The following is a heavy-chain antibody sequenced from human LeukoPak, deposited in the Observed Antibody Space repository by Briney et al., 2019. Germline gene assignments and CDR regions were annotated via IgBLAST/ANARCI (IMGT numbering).Heavy chain of an antibody. V-gene: IGHV1-2*02. CDR2: INPNSGGT. CDR1: GYTFTGYY. Sequence: GASVKVSCKASGYTFTGYYMHWVRQAPGQGLEWMGWINPNSGGTNYAQKFQGRVTMTRDTSISTAYMELSRLRSDDTAVYYCARAYGEWSGYYYYMDVWGKGTTVTVSS. CDR3: ARAYGEWSGYYYYMDV. D-gene: IGHD2-8*01. J-gene: IGHJ6*03.